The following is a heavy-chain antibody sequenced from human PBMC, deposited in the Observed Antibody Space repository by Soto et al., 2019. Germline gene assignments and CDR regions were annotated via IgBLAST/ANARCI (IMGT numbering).Heavy chain of an antibody. CDR1: GFNFGSYA. CDR3: AKGMETGSMGAFDS. D-gene: IGHD3-10*01. V-gene: IGHV3-23*01. CDR2: ISGSGGSP. Sequence: EVQLLESGGGLVQPGGSLRLSCAASGFNFGSYAMSWVRQAPGKGLEWVSGISGSGGSPYYPDSVQGRFTISKDKSNDTLYLHLTSLRAEDTAVYYCAKGMETGSMGAFDSWCQGTLVTVSS. J-gene: IGHJ4*02.